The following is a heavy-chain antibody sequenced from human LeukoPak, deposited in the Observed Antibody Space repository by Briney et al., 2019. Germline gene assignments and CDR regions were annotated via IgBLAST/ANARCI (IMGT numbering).Heavy chain of an antibody. V-gene: IGHV1-69*04. Sequence: ASVKVSCKASGGTFGSYTISWVRQAPGQGLEWMGRIIPILGIANYAQKFQGRVTITADKSTSTAYMELSSLRSEDTAVYYCAREGVTGGRLRNLDYWGQGTLVTVSS. D-gene: IGHD7-27*01. CDR1: GGTFGSYT. J-gene: IGHJ4*02. CDR3: AREGVTGGRLRNLDY. CDR2: IIPILGIA.